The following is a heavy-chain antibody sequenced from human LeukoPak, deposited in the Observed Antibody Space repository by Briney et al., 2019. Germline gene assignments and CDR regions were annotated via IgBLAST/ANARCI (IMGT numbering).Heavy chain of an antibody. CDR3: AREGLDGSGSYPYYFDY. D-gene: IGHD3-10*01. V-gene: IGHV1-18*01. J-gene: IGHJ4*02. CDR2: ISAYNGNT. Sequence: ASVKVSCKASGYTFTSYGISWARQAPGQGLEWMGWISAYNGNTNYAQKLQGRVTMTTDTSTSTAYMELRSLRSDDTAVYYCAREGLDGSGSYPYYFDYWGQGTLVTVSS. CDR1: GYTFTSYG.